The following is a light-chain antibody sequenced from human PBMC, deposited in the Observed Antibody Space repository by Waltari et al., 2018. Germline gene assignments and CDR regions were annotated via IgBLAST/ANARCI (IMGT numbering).Light chain of an antibody. CDR2: GAT. J-gene: IGKJ3*01. V-gene: IGKV3-20*01. Sequence: TLSCSASQSVSSSYLAWYQQKPGQAPRLLIYGATSRATGIPDRFSCSGSGTDFTLTSSRLEPEDFAVYYCQQYGSSFGPGTKVDIK. CDR1: QSVSSSY. CDR3: QQYGSS.